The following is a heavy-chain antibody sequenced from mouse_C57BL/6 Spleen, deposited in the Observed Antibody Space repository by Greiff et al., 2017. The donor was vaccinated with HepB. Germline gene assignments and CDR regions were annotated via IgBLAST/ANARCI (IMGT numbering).Heavy chain of an antibody. CDR1: GYTFTDYE. V-gene: IGHV1-15*01. J-gene: IGHJ4*01. CDR2: IDPETGGT. D-gene: IGHD1-1*01. Sequence: QVHVKQSGAELVRPGASVTLSCKASGYTFTDYEMHWVKQTPVHGLEWIGAIDPETGGTAYNQKFKGKAILTADKSSSTAYMELRSLTSEDSAVYYCTRGGDYYGSSSYAMDYWGQGTSVTVSS. CDR3: TRGGDYYGSSSYAMDY.